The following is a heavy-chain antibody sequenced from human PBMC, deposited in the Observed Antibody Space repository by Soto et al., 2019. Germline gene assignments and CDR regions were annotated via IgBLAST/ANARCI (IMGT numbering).Heavy chain of an antibody. J-gene: IGHJ4*02. CDR3: ARLDSSSTGGGGY. Sequence: QVQLVQSGAEVKKPGSSVKVSCKASGGTFSSYAISWVRQAPGQGLEWMGGIIPIFGTANYAHKFPGRVTINADESTSKAYRELSSVRGGDTAVDYCARLDSSSTGGGGYWGQRTLVTVSS. D-gene: IGHD6-13*01. CDR1: GGTFSSYA. V-gene: IGHV1-69*12. CDR2: IIPIFGTA.